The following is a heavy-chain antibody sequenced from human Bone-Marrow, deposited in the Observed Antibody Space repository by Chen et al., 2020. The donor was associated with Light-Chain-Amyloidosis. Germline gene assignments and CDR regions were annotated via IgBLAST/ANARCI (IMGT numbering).Heavy chain of an antibody. D-gene: IGHD3-10*01. J-gene: IGHJ3*02. V-gene: IGHV3-21*06. CDR3: ARGHYGSGSYYADAFDT. CDR1: GFTFSSYS. Sequence: EVQLVESGGGLVKPEGYLRLSCAASGFTFSSYSMNWVRQAPAKGLEWVSTIRTSSSRILYAVSVKGRFTISRDDATNSLFLQMNSLRVEDTAVYYCARGHYGSGSYYADAFDTWGQGTMVTVS. CDR2: IRTSSSRI.